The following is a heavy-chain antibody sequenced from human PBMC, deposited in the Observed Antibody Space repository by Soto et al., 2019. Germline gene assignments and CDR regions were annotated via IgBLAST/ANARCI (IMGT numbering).Heavy chain of an antibody. CDR1: GGSISSGGYS. V-gene: IGHV4-30-2*01. D-gene: IGHD2-2*01. Sequence: SETLSLTCAVSGGSISSGGYSWRWIRQPPGRGLEWIGYIYHSGSTYYSPALKSRVTISVDRSKNEFSLKLSAVTAADTAVYYCARVPVRGGQGTLVTVSS. J-gene: IGHJ4*02. CDR2: IYHSGST. CDR3: ARVPVR.